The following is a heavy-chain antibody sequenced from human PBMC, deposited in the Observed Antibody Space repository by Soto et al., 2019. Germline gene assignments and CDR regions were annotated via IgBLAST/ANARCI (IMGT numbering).Heavy chain of an antibody. CDR3: ARAATGSYHSAY. CDR1: GYAFTSYG. CDR2: IAPHSGRT. Sequence: QVQLVQSGPEVKKPGASVRVSCMTSGYAFTSYGVNWVRQVPGQGLEWMGWIAPHSGRTTYLPKFQGRVTITADPSTNTAYMELTSLSSDDTDIYFCARAATGSYHSAYWGQGTVVTVSA. D-gene: IGHD3-10*01. V-gene: IGHV1-18*04. J-gene: IGHJ4*02.